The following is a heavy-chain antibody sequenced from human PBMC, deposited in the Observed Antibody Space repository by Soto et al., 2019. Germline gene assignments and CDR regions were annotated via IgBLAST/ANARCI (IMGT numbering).Heavy chain of an antibody. V-gene: IGHV3-23*01. J-gene: IGHJ3*02. CDR2: ISGSGGST. CDR3: AKDGGYYDSSGYYDWGAFDI. Sequence: EVQLLESGGGLVQPGGSLRLSCAASGFTFSSYAMSWVRQAPGKGLEWVSAISGSGGSTYYADSVKGRFTISRDNSKNTLYLQMNSLRAEDTAVYYCAKDGGYYDSSGYYDWGAFDIWGQGTMVTVSS. D-gene: IGHD3-22*01. CDR1: GFTFSSYA.